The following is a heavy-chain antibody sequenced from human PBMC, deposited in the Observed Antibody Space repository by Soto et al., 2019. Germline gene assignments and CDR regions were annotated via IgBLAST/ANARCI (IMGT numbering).Heavy chain of an antibody. J-gene: IGHJ6*02. Sequence: SQTLSLTCAISGDSVSSNSAAWSWIRQSPSRGLEWLGRTYYRSKWYNDYAVSVHSRISINPDTAKNQFSLQMNSVTPEDTAVYYCARGRIAARGYGMDVWGQGTTVTVSS. CDR3: ARGRIAARGYGMDV. CDR1: GDSVSSNSAA. D-gene: IGHD6-6*01. CDR2: TYYRSKWYN. V-gene: IGHV6-1*01.